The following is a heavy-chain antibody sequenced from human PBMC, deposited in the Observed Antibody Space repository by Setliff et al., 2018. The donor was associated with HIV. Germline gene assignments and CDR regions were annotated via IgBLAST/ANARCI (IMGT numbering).Heavy chain of an antibody. CDR1: GSSISTSYW. CDR2: IYHSGST. CDR3: ARKPDSRNWFDP. Sequence: SETLSLTCTVSGSSISTSYWWGWIRQPPGKGLEWIGYIYHSGSTYYNPSLKSRVTLSVDTSKNQFSLQLTSVTAVDTAVYYCARKPDSRNWFDPWGQGTLVTVSS. V-gene: IGHV4-28*01. J-gene: IGHJ5*02.